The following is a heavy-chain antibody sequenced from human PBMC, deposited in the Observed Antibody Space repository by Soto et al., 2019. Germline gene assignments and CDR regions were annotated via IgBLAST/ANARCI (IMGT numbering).Heavy chain of an antibody. J-gene: IGHJ6*02. CDR3: ARAGMDV. CDR1: GGSFSGYY. V-gene: IGHV4-34*01. CDR2: INHSGST. Sequence: SETLSLTCAVYGGSFSGYYWSWIRQPPGKGLEWIGEINHSGSTNYNPSLKRRVTISVDTSKNQFSLKLSSVAAADTAVYYCARAGMDVWGQGTTVTVSS.